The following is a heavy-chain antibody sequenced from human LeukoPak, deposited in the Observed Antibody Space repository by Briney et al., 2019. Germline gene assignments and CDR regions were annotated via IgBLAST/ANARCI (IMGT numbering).Heavy chain of an antibody. Sequence: SETLSLTCTVSGGSISSYYWSWIRQPAGKGLEWIGRIYTSGSTNYNPSLKSRVTMSVDTSKNQFSLKLSSVTAADTAVYYCARQRLPTHKYSSGKYYFDYWGQGTLVTVSS. CDR1: GGSISSYY. D-gene: IGHD6-19*01. J-gene: IGHJ4*02. V-gene: IGHV4-4*07. CDR2: IYTSGST. CDR3: ARQRLPTHKYSSGKYYFDY.